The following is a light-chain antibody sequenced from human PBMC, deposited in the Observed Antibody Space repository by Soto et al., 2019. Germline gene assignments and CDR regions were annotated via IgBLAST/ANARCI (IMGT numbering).Light chain of an antibody. V-gene: IGKV1-12*02. CDR3: QQANTFPFT. Sequence: DIQMTQSPSSVSASVGDRVTITCRASQDINSRLAWYQRKPGKAPQLLIYDASSLQSGVPSRFSGSGSGTSFTLTIRRLQPEDFATYFCQQANTFPFTFGPGTKVEI. CDR1: QDINSR. CDR2: DAS. J-gene: IGKJ3*01.